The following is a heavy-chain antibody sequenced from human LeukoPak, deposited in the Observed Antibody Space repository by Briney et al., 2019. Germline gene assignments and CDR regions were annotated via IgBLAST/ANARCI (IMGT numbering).Heavy chain of an antibody. CDR1: GFTFSSYG. CDR2: ISGSVGTI. Sequence: GGSLRLSCAASGFTFSSYGMSWVRQAPGKGLEWVSSISGSVGTIYYADSVKGRFTISRDNSKNTLYLQMNSLRAEDTAVYYCAKNLRSSSWYSGDAYYYYYMDVWGKGTTVTISS. V-gene: IGHV3-23*01. CDR3: AKNLRSSSWYSGDAYYYYYMDV. J-gene: IGHJ6*03. D-gene: IGHD6-13*01.